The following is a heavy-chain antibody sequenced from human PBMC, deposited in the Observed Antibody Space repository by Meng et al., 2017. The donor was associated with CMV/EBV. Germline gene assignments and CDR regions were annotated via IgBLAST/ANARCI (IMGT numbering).Heavy chain of an antibody. CDR3: ARVWDSGWDY. V-gene: IGHV4-34*01. D-gene: IGHD3-22*01. CDR2: INHSGST. CDR1: GVFFSGYY. J-gene: IGHJ4*02. Sequence: QVQSQQVGAGLLELSGPLLLPCAVFGVFFSGYYWRWTRQPPGKGLEWIGEINHSGSTNYNPSLKSRVTISVDTSKNQFSLKLSSVTAADTAVYYCARVWDSGWDYWGQGTLVTASS.